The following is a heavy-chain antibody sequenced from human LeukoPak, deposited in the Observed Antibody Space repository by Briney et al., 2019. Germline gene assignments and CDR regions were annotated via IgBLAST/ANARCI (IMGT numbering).Heavy chain of an antibody. D-gene: IGHD6-19*01. CDR2: ISSSGSTI. Sequence: GGSLRLSCAASGFTFSDYYMSWIRQAPGKGLEWVSHISSSGSTIYYADSVKGRFTISRDNAKNSLYLQMNSLRAEDTAVYYCAKIKSGGWYGMDAFDIWGQGTMVTVSS. CDR3: AKIKSGGWYGMDAFDI. V-gene: IGHV3-11*01. CDR1: GFTFSDYY. J-gene: IGHJ3*02.